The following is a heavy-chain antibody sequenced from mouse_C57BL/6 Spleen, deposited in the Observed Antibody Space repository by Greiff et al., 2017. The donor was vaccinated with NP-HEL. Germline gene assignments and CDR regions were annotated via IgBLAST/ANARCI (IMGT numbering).Heavy chain of an antibody. CDR3: ARQTYYGGLNYAMDY. CDR2: ISSGGSYT. V-gene: IGHV5-6*01. Sequence: DVHLVESGGDLVKPGGSLKLSCAASGFTFSSYGMSWVRQTPDKRLEWVATISSGGSYTYYPDSVKGRFTISGDNAKNTLYLQMSSLKSEDTAMYYCARQTYYGGLNYAMDYWGQGTSVTVSS. CDR1: GFTFSSYG. D-gene: IGHD2-10*01. J-gene: IGHJ4*01.